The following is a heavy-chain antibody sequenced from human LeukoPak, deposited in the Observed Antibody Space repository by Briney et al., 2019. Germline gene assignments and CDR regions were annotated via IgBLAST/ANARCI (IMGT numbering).Heavy chain of an antibody. Sequence: GASVKVSCKASGYTFTSYYMHWVRQAPGQGLEWMGIINPSGGSTSYAQKFQGRVTMTRDTSTSTVYMELSSLRSEDTAVYYCARGGEALWFGELNWFDPWGREPWSPSPQ. D-gene: IGHD3-10*01. CDR2: INPSGGST. CDR3: ARGGEALWFGELNWFDP. J-gene: IGHJ5*02. V-gene: IGHV1-46*01. CDR1: GYTFTSYY.